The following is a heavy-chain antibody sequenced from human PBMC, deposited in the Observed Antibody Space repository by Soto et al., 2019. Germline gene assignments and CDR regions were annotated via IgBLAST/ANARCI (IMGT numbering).Heavy chain of an antibody. CDR1: GFTFSSYG. V-gene: IGHV3-30*18. Sequence: QVQLVESGGGVVQPGRSLRLSCAASGFTFSSYGMHWVRQAPGKGLEWVAVISYDGSNKYYADSVKGRFTISRDNSKKTLYLQMNSLRAEDTAVYYCAKQEAGSSWVNRCYFDLWGRGTLVTVSS. CDR3: AKQEAGSSWVNRCYFDL. D-gene: IGHD6-13*01. J-gene: IGHJ2*01. CDR2: ISYDGSNK.